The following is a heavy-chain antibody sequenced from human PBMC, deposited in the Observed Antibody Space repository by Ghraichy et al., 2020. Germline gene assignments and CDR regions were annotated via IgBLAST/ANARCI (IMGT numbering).Heavy chain of an antibody. J-gene: IGHJ3*02. D-gene: IGHD3-10*01. Sequence: SETLSLTCSVSNGSISPSYWSWIRQPPGKGLEWIGYIYHAGNTQYRPSLKSRVTILLDTSKNQVFLTLTSVTAADTAMYYCARTDIWFGEFRSFDIWGQGTMVTVAS. V-gene: IGHV4-59*08. CDR2: IYHAGNT. CDR3: ARTDIWFGEFRSFDI. CDR1: NGSISPSY.